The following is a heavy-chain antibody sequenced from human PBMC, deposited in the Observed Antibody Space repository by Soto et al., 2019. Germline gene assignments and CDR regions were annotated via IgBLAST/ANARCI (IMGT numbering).Heavy chain of an antibody. V-gene: IGHV3-9*01. Sequence: QTGGSLRLSCAASGFTFDDYAMHWVRQAPGKGLEWVSGISWNSGSIGYADSVKGRFTISRDNAKNSLYLQMNSLRAEDTALYYCAKADSSSSRQFDYWGQGTLVTVSS. CDR2: ISWNSGSI. CDR1: GFTFDDYA. D-gene: IGHD6-13*01. J-gene: IGHJ4*02. CDR3: AKADSSSSRQFDY.